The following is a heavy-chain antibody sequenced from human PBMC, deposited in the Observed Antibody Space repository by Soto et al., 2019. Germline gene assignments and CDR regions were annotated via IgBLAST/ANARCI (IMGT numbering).Heavy chain of an antibody. CDR3: ASGRLVRGIIDFDY. CDR2: IHYSGNT. J-gene: IGHJ4*02. D-gene: IGHD3-22*01. V-gene: IGHV4-31*03. CDR1: GGSITINNYY. Sequence: SQTLSLTCTVSGGSITINNYYWTWIRQHPGKGLEWIGYIHYSGNTYYNPSLKSRVILSVDTSKNQFSLKVNSVTAADTAVYYCASGRLVRGIIDFDYWGQGNLVTVSS.